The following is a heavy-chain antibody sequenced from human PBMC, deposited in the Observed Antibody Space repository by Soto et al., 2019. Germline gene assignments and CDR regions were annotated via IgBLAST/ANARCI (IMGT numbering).Heavy chain of an antibody. CDR3: ASSSPFHY. D-gene: IGHD6-6*01. CDR1: SGSISSTIYY. CDR2: IYYSGNT. V-gene: IGHV4-39*01. Sequence: PSETLSLTCTVSSGSISSTIYYWSWIRQPPGRGPEWIGSIYYSGNTYYKPSLKSRVSISIDTSRNQFSLKLTSVTAADTGVYYCASSSPFHYWGPGILVPVSS. J-gene: IGHJ4*02.